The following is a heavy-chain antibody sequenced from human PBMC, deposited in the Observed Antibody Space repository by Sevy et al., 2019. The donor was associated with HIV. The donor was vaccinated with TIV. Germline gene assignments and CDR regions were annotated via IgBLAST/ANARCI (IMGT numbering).Heavy chain of an antibody. D-gene: IGHD6-13*01. CDR2: ISWDGGST. CDR3: AKDKQRLVLFGGMDV. CDR1: GFTFDDYT. J-gene: IGHJ6*02. Sequence: GGSLRLSCAASGFTFDDYTMHWVRQAPGKGLEWVSLISWDGGSTYYADSVKGRFTISRDNSKNSLYLQMNSLRTEDTALYYCAKDKQRLVLFGGMDVWGQGTTVTVSS. V-gene: IGHV3-43*01.